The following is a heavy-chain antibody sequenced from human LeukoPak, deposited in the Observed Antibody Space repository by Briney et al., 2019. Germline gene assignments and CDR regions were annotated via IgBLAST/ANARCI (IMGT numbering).Heavy chain of an antibody. CDR3: ISQYYDSSGYPIAYYFDY. CDR1: GFAFGDYT. CDR2: IRSKAYGGTT. J-gene: IGHJ4*02. V-gene: IGHV3-49*04. Sequence: GGSLRLSCTASGFAFGDYTMSWVSQAPGKGLEWVGFIRSKAYGGTTEYAASVKGRFTIARDDSKSIAYLQMNSLKTEDTAVYYCISQYYDSSGYPIAYYFDYWGQGTLVTVSS. D-gene: IGHD3-22*01.